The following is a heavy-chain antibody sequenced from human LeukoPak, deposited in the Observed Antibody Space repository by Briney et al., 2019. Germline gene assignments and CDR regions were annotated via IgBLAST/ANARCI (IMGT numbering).Heavy chain of an antibody. Sequence: ASVKVSCTASGYTFTSYGISWVRQAPGQGLEWMGWISTYNGNTNYAQKLQGRVTMTTDTSTSTAYMELRSLRSDDTAVYYCARTGYGDYRDAFDIWGQGTMVTVSS. J-gene: IGHJ3*02. CDR1: GYTFTSYG. D-gene: IGHD4-17*01. CDR2: ISTYNGNT. V-gene: IGHV1-18*01. CDR3: ARTGYGDYRDAFDI.